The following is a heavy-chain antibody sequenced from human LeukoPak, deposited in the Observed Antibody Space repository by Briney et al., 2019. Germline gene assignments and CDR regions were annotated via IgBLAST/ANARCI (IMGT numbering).Heavy chain of an antibody. V-gene: IGHV3-21*01. CDR3: ARVISVAGYDY. D-gene: IGHD2-15*01. CDR1: GFTFSNDW. CDR2: ISSSSSYI. J-gene: IGHJ4*02. Sequence: GGSLRLSCAASGFTFSNDWMTWVRQAPGKGLEWVSSISSSSSYIYYADSVKGRFTISRDNAKNSLYLQMNSLRAEDTAVYYCARVISVAGYDYWGQGTLVTVSS.